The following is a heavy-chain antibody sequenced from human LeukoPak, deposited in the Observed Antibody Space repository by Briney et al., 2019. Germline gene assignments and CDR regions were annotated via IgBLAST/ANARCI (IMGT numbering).Heavy chain of an antibody. CDR2: MNPNSGNT. Sequence: ASVKVSCKASGYTFTSYDINWVRQATGQGLEWMGWMNPNSGNTGYAQKLQGRVTMTRNTSISTAYMELSSLRSEDTAVYYCARGRGDTAMVRDYYYYMDVWGKGTTVTVSS. V-gene: IGHV1-8*01. CDR3: ARGRGDTAMVRDYYYYMDV. CDR1: GYTFTSYD. D-gene: IGHD5-18*01. J-gene: IGHJ6*03.